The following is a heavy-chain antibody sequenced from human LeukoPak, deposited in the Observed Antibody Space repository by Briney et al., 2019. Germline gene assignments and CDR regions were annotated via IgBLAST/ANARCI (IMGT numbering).Heavy chain of an antibody. D-gene: IGHD6-13*01. J-gene: IGHJ6*02. CDR3: AKDSKGYSSSWYDDYYYYYGMDV. CDR2: ISGDGGST. V-gene: IGHV3-43*02. Sequence: SGGSLRLSCAASGFTFDDYAMHWVRQAPGKGLEWVSLISGDGGSTYYADSVKGRFTISRDNSKNSLYLQMNSLRTEDTALYYCAKDSKGYSSSWYDDYYYYYGMDVWGQGTTVTVSS. CDR1: GFTFDDYA.